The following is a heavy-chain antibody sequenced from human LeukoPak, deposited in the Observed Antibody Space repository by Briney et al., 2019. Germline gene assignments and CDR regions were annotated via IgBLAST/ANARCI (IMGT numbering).Heavy chain of an antibody. Sequence: ASVKVSCKASGYTFTSYGISWVRQAPGQGLEWMGWISAYNGNTNYAQKLQGRVTMTTDTSTSTAYMELRSLRSDDTAVYYCARGSCSSTSYLLFDIWGQGTMVTVSS. J-gene: IGHJ3*02. CDR3: ARGSCSSTSYLLFDI. V-gene: IGHV1-18*01. CDR2: ISAYNGNT. CDR1: GYTFTSYG. D-gene: IGHD2-2*01.